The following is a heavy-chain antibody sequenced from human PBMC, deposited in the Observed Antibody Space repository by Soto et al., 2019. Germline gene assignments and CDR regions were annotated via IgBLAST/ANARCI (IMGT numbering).Heavy chain of an antibody. J-gene: IGHJ5*02. CDR1: GYTFTSYA. D-gene: IGHD3-3*01. CDR2: INAGNGNT. CDR3: ARDRTHYDFWSGYSWFDP. V-gene: IGHV1-3*01. Sequence: GASVKVSCKASGYTFTSYAMHWVRQAPGQTLEWMGWINAGNGNTKYSQKFQGRVTITRDTSASTAYMELSSLRSEDTAVYYCARDRTHYDFWSGYSWFDPWGQGTLVTVSS.